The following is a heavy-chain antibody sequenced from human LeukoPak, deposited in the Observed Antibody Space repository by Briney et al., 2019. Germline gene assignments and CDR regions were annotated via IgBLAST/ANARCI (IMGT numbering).Heavy chain of an antibody. J-gene: IGHJ4*02. D-gene: IGHD1-26*01. V-gene: IGHV1-2*02. CDR2: INPNSGGT. CDR3: ARDYSGTYYGGQDY. CDR1: RYSFTVYY. Sequence: ASVKVSCKASRYSFTVYYMNWVRQAPGQGLEWMGWINPNSGGTNYAEKFQGRVTMTRDTSISTAYMELSRLTSDDTAVYYCARDYSGTYYGGQDYWGQGTLVTVSS.